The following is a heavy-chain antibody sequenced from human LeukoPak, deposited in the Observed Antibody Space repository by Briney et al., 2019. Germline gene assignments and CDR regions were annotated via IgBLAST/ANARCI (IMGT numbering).Heavy chain of an antibody. CDR3: ARRRGFNDAFDI. V-gene: IGHV4-39*07. CDR1: GGSIGSSSYY. CDR2: IYYSGST. D-gene: IGHD5-12*01. J-gene: IGHJ3*02. Sequence: SETLSLTCTVSGGSIGSSSYYWGWIRQPPGKGLEWIGSIYYSGSTYYNPSLKSRVTISVDTSKNQFSLKLSSVTAADTAVYYCARRRGFNDAFDIWGQGTMVTVSS.